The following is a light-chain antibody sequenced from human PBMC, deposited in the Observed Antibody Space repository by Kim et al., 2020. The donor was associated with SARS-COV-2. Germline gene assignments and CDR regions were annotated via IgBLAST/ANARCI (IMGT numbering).Light chain of an antibody. CDR2: YDS. J-gene: IGLJ3*02. Sequence: PVRTSSVTWGGNEMGDQGVGWYQPKPGQAPVLVIYYDSDRPSGIPERFSGSKSGNTATLTISRVEAGDEADYYCQVWDSSSDHPRVFGGGTQLTVL. V-gene: IGLV3-21*04. CDR1: EMGDQG. CDR3: QVWDSSSDHPRV.